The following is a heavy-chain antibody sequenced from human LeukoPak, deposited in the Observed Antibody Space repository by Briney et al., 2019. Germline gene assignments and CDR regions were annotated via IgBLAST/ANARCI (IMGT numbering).Heavy chain of an antibody. J-gene: IGHJ4*02. V-gene: IGHV4-59*01. Sequence: ASETLSLTCTVSGASSSSYYWSWIRQPPGKGLEWIGYIYYSGSTNYNPSLKSRVTISIDTSKNQFSLKLTSVTAADTAVYYCARVSPVTTSVFDYWGLGTLVTVSS. CDR2: IYYSGST. CDR3: ARVSPVTTSVFDY. D-gene: IGHD4-17*01. CDR1: GASSSSYY.